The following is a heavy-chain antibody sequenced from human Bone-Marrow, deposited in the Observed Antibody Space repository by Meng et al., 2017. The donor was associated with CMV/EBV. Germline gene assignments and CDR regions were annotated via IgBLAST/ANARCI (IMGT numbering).Heavy chain of an antibody. D-gene: IGHD3-22*01. Sequence: SCAISGDSVSSNTAAWNWIRQSPSRGLEWLGRTYYRFKWYNDYAVSVKGRISISPDTSKNQFSLQLNSVTPEDTAVYYCARVGGDRSGSDYWGQGALVTVSS. CDR1: GDSVSSNTAA. V-gene: IGHV6-1*01. J-gene: IGHJ4*02. CDR3: ARVGGDRSGSDY. CDR2: TYYRFKWYN.